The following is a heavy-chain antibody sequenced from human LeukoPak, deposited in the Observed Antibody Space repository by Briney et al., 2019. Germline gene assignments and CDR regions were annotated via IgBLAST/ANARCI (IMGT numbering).Heavy chain of an antibody. J-gene: IGHJ4*02. CDR2: INHSGST. V-gene: IGHV4-34*01. Sequence: TSETLSLTCAVYGGSFSGYYWSWIRQPPGKGLEWIGEINHSGSTNYNPSLKSRVTISVDTSKNQFSLKLSSVTAADTAVYYCARGGSVLRYFDWLYQHDYWGQGTLVTVSS. CDR1: GGSFSGYY. CDR3: ARGGSVLRYFDWLYQHDY. D-gene: IGHD3-9*01.